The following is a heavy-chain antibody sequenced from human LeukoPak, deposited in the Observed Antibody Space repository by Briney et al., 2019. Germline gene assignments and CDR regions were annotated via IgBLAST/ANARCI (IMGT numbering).Heavy chain of an antibody. CDR3: ARGHWAYCYYYMDV. D-gene: IGHD7-27*01. J-gene: IGHJ6*03. CDR2: IYTSGST. Sequence: PSDTLSLTCTVSGGSISSYYWSWIRQPAGKGLEWIGRIYTSGSTNYNPSLKSRVTMSVDTSKNQFSLKLSSVTAADTAVYYCARGHWAYCYYYMDVWGKGTTVTVSS. CDR1: GGSISSYY. V-gene: IGHV4-4*07.